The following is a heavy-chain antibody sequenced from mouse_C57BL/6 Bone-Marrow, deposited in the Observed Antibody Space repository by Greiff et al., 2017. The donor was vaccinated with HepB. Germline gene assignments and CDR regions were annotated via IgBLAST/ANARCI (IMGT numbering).Heavy chain of an antibody. V-gene: IGHV1-9*01. CDR3: ARDRGRDSSGYWFAY. Sequence: VKLQESGAELMKPGASVKLSCKATGYTFTGYWIEWVKQRPGHGLEWIGEILPGSGSTNYNEKFKGKATFTADTSSNTAYMQLSSLTTEDSAIYYCARDRGRDSSGYWFAYWGQGTLVTVSA. J-gene: IGHJ3*01. CDR1: GYTFTGYW. CDR2: ILPGSGST. D-gene: IGHD3-2*02.